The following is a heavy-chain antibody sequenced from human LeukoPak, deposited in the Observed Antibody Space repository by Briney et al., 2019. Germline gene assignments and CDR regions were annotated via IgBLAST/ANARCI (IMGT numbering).Heavy chain of an antibody. J-gene: IGHJ4*02. D-gene: IGHD6-6*01. Sequence: GGSLRLSCAASGFTFDDYGMSWVRQAPGKGLEWVSGINWNGGSTGYADSVKGRFTISRDNAKNSLYLQMNSLRAEDTALYYCARKASYSSSAYNPHYFDYWGQGALVTVSS. CDR1: GFTFDDYG. CDR3: ARKASYSSSAYNPHYFDY. V-gene: IGHV3-20*04. CDR2: INWNGGST.